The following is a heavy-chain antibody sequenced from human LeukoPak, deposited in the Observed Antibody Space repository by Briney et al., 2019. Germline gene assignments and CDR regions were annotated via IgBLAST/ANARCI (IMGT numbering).Heavy chain of an antibody. CDR3: ARPPETDSSSWYNWFDP. J-gene: IGHJ5*02. Sequence: ASVKVSCKASGYTFTSYYMHWVRQAPGQGLEWMGIINPSGGSTSYAQKFQGRVTMTRDTSTSTVYMELSSLRSEDTAVYYCARPPETDSSSWYNWFDPWGQGTLVTVSS. CDR1: GYTFTSYY. D-gene: IGHD6-13*01. V-gene: IGHV1-46*01. CDR2: INPSGGST.